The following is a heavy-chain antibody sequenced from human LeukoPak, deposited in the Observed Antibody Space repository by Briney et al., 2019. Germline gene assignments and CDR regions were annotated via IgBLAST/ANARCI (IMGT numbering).Heavy chain of an antibody. Sequence: SETLSLTCTVSGGSISSYYWSWIRQPPGRGQEWIGFIYTLGSTKYNPSLKSRVTISGDMSRRQFSLKLTSVTAADTAVYFCARQGGYCSASRCPGGFHYMDVWGKGTTVAVSS. D-gene: IGHD2-15*01. J-gene: IGHJ6*03. CDR3: ARQGGYCSASRCPGGFHYMDV. CDR1: GGSISSYY. V-gene: IGHV4-4*09. CDR2: IYTLGST.